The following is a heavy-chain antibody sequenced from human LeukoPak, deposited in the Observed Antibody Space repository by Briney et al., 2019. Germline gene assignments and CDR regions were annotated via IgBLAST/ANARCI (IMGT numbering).Heavy chain of an antibody. CDR2: ISYDGSNK. D-gene: IGHD3-22*01. V-gene: IGHV3-30*01. Sequence: PGGSLRLSCAASGFTFSSYAMHWVRQAPGKGLEWVAVISYDGSNKYYADSVKGRFTISRDNSKNTLYLQTNSLRAEDTAVYYCARDGTYFTMILGYWGQGTLVTVSS. CDR3: ARDGTYFTMILGY. CDR1: GFTFSSYA. J-gene: IGHJ4*02.